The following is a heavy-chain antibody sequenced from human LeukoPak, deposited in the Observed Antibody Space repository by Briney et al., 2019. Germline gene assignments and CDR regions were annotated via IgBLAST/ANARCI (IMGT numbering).Heavy chain of an antibody. CDR3: AKDLVRSYWGSLDS. V-gene: IGHV3-30*18. D-gene: IGHD2-21*01. CDR1: GFTFSSFG. J-gene: IGHJ5*01. CDR2: ISSDGSRK. Sequence: PGGSLRLSCAASGFTFSSFGMHWVRQAPGKGLEWVAVISSDGSRKYYTDSVKGRFTISRANSKSTLFLQMDSLRADDTAVYFCAKDLVRSYWGSLDSWGQGTLVTVSS.